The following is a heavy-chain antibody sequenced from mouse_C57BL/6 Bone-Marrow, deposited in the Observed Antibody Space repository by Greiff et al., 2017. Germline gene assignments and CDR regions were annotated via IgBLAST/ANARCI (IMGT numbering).Heavy chain of an antibody. J-gene: IGHJ3*01. Sequence: VKLMESGAELVRPGASVKVSCKASGYAFTNYLIEWVKQRPGQGLEWIGVINPGSGGTNYNEKFKGKATLTADKSSSTAYMQLSSRTSEDSAVYFCARSKNWDSGFAYWGQGTLVTVSA. V-gene: IGHV1-54*01. CDR1: GYAFTNYL. CDR2: INPGSGGT. D-gene: IGHD4-1*01. CDR3: ARSKNWDSGFAY.